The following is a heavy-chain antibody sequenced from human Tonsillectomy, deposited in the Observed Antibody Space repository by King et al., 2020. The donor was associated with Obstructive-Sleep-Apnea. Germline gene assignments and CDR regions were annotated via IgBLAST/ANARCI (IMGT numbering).Heavy chain of an antibody. Sequence: HVQLVESGGGVVQPGRSLRLSCAASGFTFSSYGMHWVRQAPGKGLEWVAVIWYDGSNKYYADSVKGRFTISRDNSKNTLYLQMNSLRAEDTAVYYCARDLIIFQYYYGSGSSMDVWGQGTTVTVSS. CDR3: ARDLIIFQYYYGSGSSMDV. CDR1: GFTFSSYG. J-gene: IGHJ6*02. V-gene: IGHV3-33*01. D-gene: IGHD3-10*01. CDR2: IWYDGSNK.